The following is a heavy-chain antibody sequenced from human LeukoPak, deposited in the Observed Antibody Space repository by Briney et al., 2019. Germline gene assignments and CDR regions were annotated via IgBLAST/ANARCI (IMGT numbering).Heavy chain of an antibody. J-gene: IGHJ4*02. Sequence: ASVKVSCKASGYYFTSYSMHWVRQAPGQGLEWMGIIKASGGSTTYAQKFQDRVTMTRDTSTSTVYMELSSLRSEDTAVYYCARASGFFPRENHFDYWGQGTLVSVSS. CDR3: ARASGFFPRENHFDY. D-gene: IGHD1-14*01. V-gene: IGHV1-46*01. CDR2: IKASGGST. CDR1: GYYFTSYS.